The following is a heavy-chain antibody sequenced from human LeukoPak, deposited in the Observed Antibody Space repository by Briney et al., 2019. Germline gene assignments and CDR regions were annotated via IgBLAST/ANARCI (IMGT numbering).Heavy chain of an antibody. Sequence: GASVKVSCKASGYTFTSYGISWVRQAPGQGLEWMGWISAYNGNTNYAQKLQGRVTMTTDTSTSTAYMELSSLTSEDTAVYYCATHTYYYSSGSFAYWGQGTLVTVSS. D-gene: IGHD3-10*01. J-gene: IGHJ4*02. CDR2: ISAYNGNT. CDR1: GYTFTSYG. V-gene: IGHV1-18*01. CDR3: ATHTYYYSSGSFAY.